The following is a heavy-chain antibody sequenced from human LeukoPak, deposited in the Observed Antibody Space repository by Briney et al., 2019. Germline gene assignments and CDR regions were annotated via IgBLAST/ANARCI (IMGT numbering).Heavy chain of an antibody. D-gene: IGHD3-3*01. Sequence: PSETLSLTCAVPGGSISSSNWWSWVRQPPGKGLEWIGEIYHSGSTNYNPSLKSRVTISVDKSKNQFSLKLSSVTAADTAVYYCARRAYYDFWSGYSPPYFDYWGQGTLVTVSS. CDR3: ARRAYYDFWSGYSPPYFDY. CDR1: GGSISSSNW. J-gene: IGHJ4*02. CDR2: IYHSGST. V-gene: IGHV4-4*02.